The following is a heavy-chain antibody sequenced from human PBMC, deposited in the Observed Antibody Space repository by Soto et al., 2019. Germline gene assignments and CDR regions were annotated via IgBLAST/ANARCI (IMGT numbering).Heavy chain of an antibody. Sequence: QVQLVQSGAEVKKPGASVKVSCKASGYTFTSYGISWVRQAPGQGLEWMGWISAYNGNTNYAQKLQGRVTMTTDTSTSTAYMELRSLRSDDTAVYYCAGDPSGHSYATPWGAFDIWGQGTMVTVSS. CDR3: AGDPSGHSYATPWGAFDI. CDR1: GYTFTSYG. J-gene: IGHJ3*02. V-gene: IGHV1-18*01. CDR2: ISAYNGNT. D-gene: IGHD5-18*01.